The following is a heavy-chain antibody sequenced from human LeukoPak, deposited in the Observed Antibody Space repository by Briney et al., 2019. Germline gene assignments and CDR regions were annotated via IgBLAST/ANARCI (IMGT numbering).Heavy chain of an antibody. CDR2: ISYDGSNK. CDR3: AKNKRGYSYGPDAFDI. CDR1: GFTFSSYG. Sequence: GGSLRLSCAASGFTFSSYGMHWVRQTPGKGLEWVAVISYDGSNKYYADSVKGRFTISRDNSKNTLYLQMNSLRAEDTAVYYCAKNKRGYSYGPDAFDIWGQGTMVTVSS. V-gene: IGHV3-30*18. D-gene: IGHD5-18*01. J-gene: IGHJ3*02.